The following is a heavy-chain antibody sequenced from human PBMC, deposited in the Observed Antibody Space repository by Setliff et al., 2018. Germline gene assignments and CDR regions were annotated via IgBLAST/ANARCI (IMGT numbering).Heavy chain of an antibody. CDR3: VRDDADNYDAFDN. Sequence: PGESLKLSCVVSGFSFSRHWMSWVRQAPGKGPEWVADIKQDGSTKYYLDSVKGRFTISRDNAKRSLYLQMNGLRADDTGVYYCVRDDADNYDAFDNWGQGTLVTVSS. V-gene: IGHV3-7*01. J-gene: IGHJ3*02. CDR1: GFSFSRHW. D-gene: IGHD3-22*01. CDR2: IKQDGSTK.